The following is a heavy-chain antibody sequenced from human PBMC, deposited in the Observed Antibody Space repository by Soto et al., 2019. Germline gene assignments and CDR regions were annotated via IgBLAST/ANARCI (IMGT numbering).Heavy chain of an antibody. V-gene: IGHV4-34*01. Sequence: TSETLSLTCAVYGGSFRGYYWSWIRQPPGKGLEWIGEINHSGSTNYNPSLKSRVTISVDTSKNQFSLKLSSVTAADTAVYYCARVMYSRSSGSAFEYWGQGTLVTVSS. CDR3: ARVMYSRSSGSAFEY. J-gene: IGHJ4*02. D-gene: IGHD6-6*01. CDR2: INHSGST. CDR1: GGSFRGYY.